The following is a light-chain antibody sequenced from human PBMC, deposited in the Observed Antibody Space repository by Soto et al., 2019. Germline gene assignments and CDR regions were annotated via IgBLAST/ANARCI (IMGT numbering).Light chain of an antibody. V-gene: IGLV1-40*01. Sequence: QSVLTQPPSVSGAPGQRVTISCTGSSSNIGADFDVHWYQQVPGTAPKVLIYGNSNRPSGVPDRFSGSIDSSSNSASLTISRLQTEDEADYYCQSFDINNVVFGGGTKVTVL. J-gene: IGLJ2*01. CDR1: SSNIGADFD. CDR3: QSFDINNVV. CDR2: GNS.